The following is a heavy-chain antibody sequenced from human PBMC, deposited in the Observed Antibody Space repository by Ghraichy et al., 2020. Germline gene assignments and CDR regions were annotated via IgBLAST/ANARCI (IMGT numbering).Heavy chain of an antibody. D-gene: IGHD3-3*01. J-gene: IGHJ4*02. Sequence: GGSLRLSCVASGFTFDIHWMHWVRQSPGKGLVWVSRINSDGRSTSYADSVKGRFTISRDNARNTLYLQMNSLRAEYTAVYYCAREDDFEVDYWGQGTLVTVSS. CDR2: INSDGRST. CDR3: AREDDFEVDY. CDR1: GFTFDIHW. V-gene: IGHV3-74*01.